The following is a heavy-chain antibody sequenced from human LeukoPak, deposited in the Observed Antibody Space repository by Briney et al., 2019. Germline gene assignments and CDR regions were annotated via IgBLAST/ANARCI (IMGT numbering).Heavy chain of an antibody. Sequence: PGGSLRLSCAASGFTFSGYGMHWVRQAPGKGLEWVAVISYDGSNKYYADSVKGRFIISRDNSKNTLYVQINSLRAEDTAVYYCAKYLAHSSGWLLDAFDIWGQGTMVTVSS. CDR3: AKYLAHSSGWLLDAFDI. D-gene: IGHD6-19*01. V-gene: IGHV3-30*18. CDR1: GFTFSGYG. CDR2: ISYDGSNK. J-gene: IGHJ3*02.